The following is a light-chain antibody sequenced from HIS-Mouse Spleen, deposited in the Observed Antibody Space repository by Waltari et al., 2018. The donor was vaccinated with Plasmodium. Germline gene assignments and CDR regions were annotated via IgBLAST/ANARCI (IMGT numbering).Light chain of an antibody. CDR2: GAS. V-gene: IGKV3-15*01. CDR1: QRVSSN. Sequence: EIVMTQSPATLSVSPGERATLSCRASQRVSSNLAWYHPKPGQAPRLLIYGASTRATGIPARFSGSGSGTEFTLTISSLQSEDFAVYYCQQYNNWSFTFGPGTKVDIK. CDR3: QQYNNWSFT. J-gene: IGKJ3*01.